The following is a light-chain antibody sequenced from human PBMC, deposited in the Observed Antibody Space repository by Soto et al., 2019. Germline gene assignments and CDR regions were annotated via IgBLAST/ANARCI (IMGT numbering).Light chain of an antibody. V-gene: IGKV1-9*01. Sequence: IQLTQSPSSLSASVGDRVTITCRASQGISSYLAWYQQKPGKAPKLLIYAASTLQSGVPSRFSGSGSGTDFTLTISSLQPEDFATDYCQQLNAYPLPFGGGTKVEI. CDR1: QGISSY. CDR3: QQLNAYPLP. J-gene: IGKJ4*01. CDR2: AAS.